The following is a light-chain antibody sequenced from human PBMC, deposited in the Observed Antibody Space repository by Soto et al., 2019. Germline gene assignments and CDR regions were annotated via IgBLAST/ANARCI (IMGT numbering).Light chain of an antibody. CDR1: QSISNY. Sequence: DIQMTQSPSSLSASVGDRVTITCRANQSISNYLNWYQEKPGKAPKLLIYAASSLQSGVPSRFSGSGSGTDFTLTISSLQPEDSATYYCQQSYSTPLTFGGGTKVEIK. CDR2: AAS. J-gene: IGKJ4*01. V-gene: IGKV1-39*01. CDR3: QQSYSTPLT.